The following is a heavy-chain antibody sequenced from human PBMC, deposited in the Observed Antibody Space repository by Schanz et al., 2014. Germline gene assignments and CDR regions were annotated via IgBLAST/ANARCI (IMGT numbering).Heavy chain of an antibody. CDR2: ILYDGSKT. J-gene: IGHJ3*02. CDR3: AREEGYGYGPGAFDI. Sequence: QVQLVESGGGVVQPGKSLRLSCAASGFSFSTYAMHWVRQAPGKGLEWVAVILYDGSKTYNADSVKGRFTISRDNSKNTLSLQMNSLRAEDTAVYYCAREEGYGYGPGAFDIWGQGTMVTVSS. CDR1: GFSFSTYA. V-gene: IGHV3-30*04. D-gene: IGHD5-18*01.